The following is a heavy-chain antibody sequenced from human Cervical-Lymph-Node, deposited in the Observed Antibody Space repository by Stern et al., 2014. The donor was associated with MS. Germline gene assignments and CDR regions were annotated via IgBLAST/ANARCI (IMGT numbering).Heavy chain of an antibody. D-gene: IGHD2-15*01. CDR3: ARGRNGFGYDS. CDR2: IYTSGST. J-gene: IGHJ4*02. CDR1: GGPISSGTYY. Sequence: QLQLQESGPGLVKPSQTLSLTCTVSGGPISSGTYYWSWIRQPAGKGLEWIGRIYTSGSTDYTSPLKRRTTIPEDCPKNQLSLMQTHVTAADTAVYYCARGRNGFGYDSWGQGTLATVSP. V-gene: IGHV4-61*02.